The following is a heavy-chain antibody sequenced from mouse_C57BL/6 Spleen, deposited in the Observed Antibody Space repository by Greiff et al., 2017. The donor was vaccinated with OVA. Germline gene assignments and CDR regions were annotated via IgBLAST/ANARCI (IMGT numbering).Heavy chain of an antibody. CDR2: LSSGSSTI. D-gene: IGHD2-4*01. Sequence: EVQGVESGGGLVKPGGSLTLSCAVSGFTFSDSGMHWVRLALAMGLAWVAYLSSGSSTIYYAATVKGRFTISRDNAKNTLFLQMTSLRSEDTAMYYCAREDYDGLYDAMDYWGQGTSVTVSS. CDR3: AREDYDGLYDAMDY. CDR1: GFTFSDSG. V-gene: IGHV5-17*01. J-gene: IGHJ4*01.